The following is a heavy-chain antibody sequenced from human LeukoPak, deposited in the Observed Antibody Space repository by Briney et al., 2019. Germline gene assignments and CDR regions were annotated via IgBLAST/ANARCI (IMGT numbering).Heavy chain of an antibody. Sequence: GGSLRLSCAASGFTFSSYSMNWVRQAPGKGLEWVSSISSSSSYIYYADSVKGRFTISRDNAKNSLYLRMNSLRAEDTAVYYCARGGVVVPAAILNYYYYGMDVWGQGTTVTVSS. V-gene: IGHV3-21*01. CDR1: GFTFSSYS. J-gene: IGHJ6*02. CDR2: ISSSSSYI. D-gene: IGHD2-2*02. CDR3: ARGGVVVPAAILNYYYYGMDV.